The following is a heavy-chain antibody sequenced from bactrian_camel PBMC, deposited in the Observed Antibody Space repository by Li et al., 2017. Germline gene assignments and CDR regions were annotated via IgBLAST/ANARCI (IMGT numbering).Heavy chain of an antibody. D-gene: IGHD4*01. J-gene: IGHJ4*01. Sequence: HVQLVESGGGSVQAGGSLRLSCSASGVTSSRPWNYMGWFRWAPGKGLEIIATIDGAGTSTYYYIDSVKGRFTISRDDAKNTLYLQLNSLKTEDTAIYYCVKGVRTDYARYQDTRGQGTQVTVS. CDR1: GVTSSRPWNY. CDR3: VKGVRTDYARYQDT. V-gene: IGHV3-2*01. CDR2: IDGAGTST.